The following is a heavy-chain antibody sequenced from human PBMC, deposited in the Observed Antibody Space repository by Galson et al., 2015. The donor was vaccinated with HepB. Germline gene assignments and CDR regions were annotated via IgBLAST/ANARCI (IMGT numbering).Heavy chain of an antibody. CDR3: AKVEGLFSWFGELKY. CDR1: GFDFNFYA. V-gene: IGHV3-23*01. D-gene: IGHD3-10*01. CDR2: ITGSGDGA. Sequence: SLRLSCAASGFDFNFYAMSWVRQAPGKGLEWVGSITGSGDGAHYAEAVEGRLTISRDNSKDILYLQMNNLRVDDTAVYYCAKVEGLFSWFGELKYWGQGALVTVSS. J-gene: IGHJ4*02.